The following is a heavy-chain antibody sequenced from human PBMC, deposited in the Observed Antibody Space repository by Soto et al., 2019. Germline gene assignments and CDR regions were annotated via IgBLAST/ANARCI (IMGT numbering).Heavy chain of an antibody. D-gene: IGHD3-9*01. J-gene: IGHJ6*04. V-gene: IGHV4-30-4*01. Sequence: SETLSLTCTVSGGSISSGNYYWSWIRQSPGKGLEWIGYIYSNGSTYYNSSLKSRITMSVETSKNEFSLRLRSMTAADTAVYFCARDLNPMDVWGKGTTVTVSS. CDR2: IYSNGST. CDR1: GGSISSGNYY. CDR3: ARDLNPMDV.